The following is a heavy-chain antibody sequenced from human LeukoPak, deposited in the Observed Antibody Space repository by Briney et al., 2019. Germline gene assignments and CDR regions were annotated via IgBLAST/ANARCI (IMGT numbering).Heavy chain of an antibody. J-gene: IGHJ3*02. Sequence: PGGSPRLSCAASGFTFSGSAMHWVRQASGKGLEWVGRIRSRANSYATAYAASVKGRFTISRDDSKNTAYLQMNSLKTEDTAVYYCSTRVPNAFDIWGQGTMVTVSS. CDR2: IRSRANSYAT. CDR1: GFTFSGSA. V-gene: IGHV3-73*01. CDR3: STRVPNAFDI. D-gene: IGHD4/OR15-4a*01.